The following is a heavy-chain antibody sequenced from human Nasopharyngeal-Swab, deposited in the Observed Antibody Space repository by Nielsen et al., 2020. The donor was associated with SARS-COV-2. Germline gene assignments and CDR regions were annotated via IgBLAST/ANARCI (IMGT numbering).Heavy chain of an antibody. CDR3: ARDHRIQLWLGVYGMDV. Sequence: SETLSLTCTVSGGSISSSSYYWGWIRQPPGKGLVWIGSIYYSGSTYYNPSLKSRVTISVDTSKNQFSLKLSSVTAADTAVYYCARDHRIQLWLGVYGMDVWGQGTTVTVSS. J-gene: IGHJ6*02. CDR1: GGSISSSSYY. D-gene: IGHD5-18*01. V-gene: IGHV4-39*07. CDR2: IYYSGST.